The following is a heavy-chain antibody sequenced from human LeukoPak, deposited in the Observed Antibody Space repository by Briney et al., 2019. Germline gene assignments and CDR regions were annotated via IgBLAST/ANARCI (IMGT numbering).Heavy chain of an antibody. CDR1: GGSISSYY. Sequence: SETLSLTCTVSGGSISSYYWSWIRQPPGKGLEWIGYIYYSGSTNYNPSLKSRVTISVDTSKNQFSLKLSSVTAADTAVYYCARDPWYYDILTGYAYPPVWGQGTLVTVSS. D-gene: IGHD3-9*01. J-gene: IGHJ4*02. CDR3: ARDPWYYDILTGYAYPPV. V-gene: IGHV4-59*12. CDR2: IYYSGST.